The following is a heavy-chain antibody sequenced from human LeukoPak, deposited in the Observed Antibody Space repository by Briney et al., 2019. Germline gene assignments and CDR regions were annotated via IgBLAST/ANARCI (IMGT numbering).Heavy chain of an antibody. CDR3: ARDGEMPTIYFDY. V-gene: IGHV3-7*01. D-gene: IGHD5-24*01. J-gene: IGHJ4*02. CDR1: GFTFSSHW. CDR2: IKQDGSET. Sequence: PGGSLRLSCAVSGFTFSSHWMSWVHQAPGKGLEWVANIKQDGSETYYVDSVKGRFTISRDNAKNSLFLQMNSLRAEDTAVYYCARDGEMPTIYFDYWGQGTLVTVSS.